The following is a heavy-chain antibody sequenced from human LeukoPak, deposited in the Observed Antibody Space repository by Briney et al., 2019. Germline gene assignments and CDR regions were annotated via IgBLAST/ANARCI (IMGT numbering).Heavy chain of an antibody. J-gene: IGHJ4*02. Sequence: GGSLRLSCAASGFTVSSNYMSWVRQAPGKGLEWVSIIHSGGSTYYADSVRGRFTISRDSSKNTLYLQMNSLRAEDTAMYYCARAPTYDSSGYPDYWGQGTLVTVSS. CDR3: ARAPTYDSSGYPDY. CDR1: GFTVSSNY. D-gene: IGHD3-22*01. V-gene: IGHV3-53*01. CDR2: IHSGGST.